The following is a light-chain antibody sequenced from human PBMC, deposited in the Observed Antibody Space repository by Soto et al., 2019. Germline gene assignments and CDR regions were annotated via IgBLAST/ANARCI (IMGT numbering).Light chain of an antibody. CDR2: KNT. CDR1: SSNIGSNY. J-gene: IGLJ3*02. V-gene: IGLV1-47*01. CDR3: ASWDDSVSGWV. Sequence: QAVVTQPPSESGAPGQRVIISCSGSSSNIGSNYVYWYQQLPGTASKVVIYKNTQRPSVVPYRFAGSKSGTSASLAIIGPRTDYEADYYCASWDDSVSGWVFGEGTKLTVL.